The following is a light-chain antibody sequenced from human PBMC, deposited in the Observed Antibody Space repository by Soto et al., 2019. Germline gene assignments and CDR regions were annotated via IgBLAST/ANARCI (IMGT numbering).Light chain of an antibody. CDR2: LGS. V-gene: IGKV2-28*01. CDR3: MQALHAPLT. Sequence: DIVMTQSPLSLPVTPGEPASISCRSSQSLLSSNGYNYLDWYLQKPGQSPQLLIYLGSNRASGVTDRFSGSGSGTDFTLKISRVEAEDVGVYYCMQALHAPLTFGQGTKVEIK. J-gene: IGKJ1*01. CDR1: QSLLSSNGYNY.